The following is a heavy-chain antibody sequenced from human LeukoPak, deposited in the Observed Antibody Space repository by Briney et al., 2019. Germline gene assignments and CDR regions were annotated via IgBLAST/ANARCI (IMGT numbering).Heavy chain of an antibody. CDR3: ARDREGGMVRGVIDY. CDR2: IYYSGST. J-gene: IGHJ4*02. D-gene: IGHD3-10*01. Sequence: KASETLSLTCTVSGGSISSYYWSWIRQPPGKGLEWIGYIYYSGSTNYNPSLKSRVTISVDTSKNQFSLKLSSVTAADTAVYYCARDREGGMVRGVIDYWGQGTLVTVSS. V-gene: IGHV4-59*01. CDR1: GGSISSYY.